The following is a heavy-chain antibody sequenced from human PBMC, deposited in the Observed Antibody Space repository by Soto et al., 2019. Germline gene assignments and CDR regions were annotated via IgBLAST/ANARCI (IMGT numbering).Heavy chain of an antibody. D-gene: IGHD1-7*01. Sequence: GGSLRLSCAASGFTFSSYSMNWVRQAPGKGLEWDSSISSSSSYIYYADSVKGRFTISRDNAKNSLYLQMNSLRAEGTAVYDCARDLTNWNYVLWGQGTLVTASS. CDR3: ARDLTNWNYVL. CDR2: ISSSSSYI. V-gene: IGHV3-21*01. J-gene: IGHJ4*02. CDR1: GFTFSSYS.